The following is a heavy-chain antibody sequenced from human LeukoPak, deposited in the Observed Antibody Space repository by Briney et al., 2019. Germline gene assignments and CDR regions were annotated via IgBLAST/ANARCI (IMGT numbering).Heavy chain of an antibody. CDR2: ITGDGGGT. V-gene: IGHV3-74*01. Sequence: PGGSLRLSCAASGFTFSRYWMHWVRQDPRKGLEWVSRITGDGGGTNNADSVKGRFTISRDHAKNTLYLQMNSLRVEDTAVYYCARHLIYGSGSLDWWGQGTVVSVS. CDR3: ARHLIYGSGSLDW. CDR1: GFTFSRYW. D-gene: IGHD3-10*01. J-gene: IGHJ1*01.